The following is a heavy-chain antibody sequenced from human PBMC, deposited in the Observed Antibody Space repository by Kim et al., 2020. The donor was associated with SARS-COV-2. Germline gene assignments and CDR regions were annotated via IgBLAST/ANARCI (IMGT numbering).Heavy chain of an antibody. D-gene: IGHD3-9*01. CDR1: GGSVSSGSYY. CDR3: AGGLRYFDWSFNWFDP. V-gene: IGHV4-61*01. CDR2: IYYSGST. J-gene: IGHJ5*02. Sequence: SETLSLTCTVSGGSVSSGSYYWSWIRQPPGKGLEWIGFIYYSGSTNYNPSLKSRVTISVDTSKNQFSLKLTSVTAADTAVYYCAGGLRYFDWSFNWFDPWGQGTLVTVSS.